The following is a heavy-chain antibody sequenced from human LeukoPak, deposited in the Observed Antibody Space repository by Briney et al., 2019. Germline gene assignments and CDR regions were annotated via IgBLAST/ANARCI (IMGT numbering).Heavy chain of an antibody. Sequence: GGSLRLSCAASGFTFSSYEMNWVRQAPGKGLEWVSYISSSGSTIYYADSVKGRFTISRDNAKNSLYLQMNSLRAEDTAVYYCAKGRRGRASGWYYFDYWGQGTLVTVSS. J-gene: IGHJ4*02. CDR1: GFTFSSYE. CDR2: ISSSGSTI. CDR3: AKGRRGRASGWYYFDY. D-gene: IGHD6-19*01. V-gene: IGHV3-48*03.